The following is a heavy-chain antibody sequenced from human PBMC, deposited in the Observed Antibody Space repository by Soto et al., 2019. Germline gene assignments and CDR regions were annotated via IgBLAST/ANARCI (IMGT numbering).Heavy chain of an antibody. D-gene: IGHD2-21*02. Sequence: PSETLSLTCTVSGASISRYYWSWIRQSPGKGLEWIGYLYNTGSTIYNPSLESRVTISVDTSKNQFSLKLSSVTAADTAVYYCASTGVVTALPYYYYGMDVWGQGTTVTVSS. CDR2: LYNTGST. CDR3: ASTGVVTALPYYYYGMDV. CDR1: GASISRYY. J-gene: IGHJ6*02. V-gene: IGHV4-59*01.